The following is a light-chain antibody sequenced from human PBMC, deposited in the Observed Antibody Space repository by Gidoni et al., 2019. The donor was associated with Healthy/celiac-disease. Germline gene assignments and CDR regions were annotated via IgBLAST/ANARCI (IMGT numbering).Light chain of an antibody. CDR3: AAWDDSLSGLV. J-gene: IGLJ2*01. V-gene: IGLV1-47*02. CDR2: SNN. CDR1: SSNIGSNY. Sequence: QSVLTQPPSASGTPGQRVTISCSGSSSNIGSNYVYWYQQLPGTAPKLLIYSNNQRPSGVPDRFSGSKSGTSASLAIIGLRSEDEADYYCAAWDDSLSGLVFGGGTKLXVX.